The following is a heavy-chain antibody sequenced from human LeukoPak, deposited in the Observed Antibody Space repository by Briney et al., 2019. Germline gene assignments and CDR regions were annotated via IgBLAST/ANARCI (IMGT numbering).Heavy chain of an antibody. CDR1: GFTFSSYA. CDR3: ARDQGYGDFTGAFDI. D-gene: IGHD4-17*01. J-gene: IGHJ3*02. CDR2: ISYDGSNK. Sequence: GRSLRLSCAASGFTFSSYAMHWVRQAPGKGLEWVAVISYDGSNKYYADSVKGRFTISRDNSKNTLYLQMNSLRAEDTAVYYCARDQGYGDFTGAFDIWGQGTMVTVSS. V-gene: IGHV3-30-3*01.